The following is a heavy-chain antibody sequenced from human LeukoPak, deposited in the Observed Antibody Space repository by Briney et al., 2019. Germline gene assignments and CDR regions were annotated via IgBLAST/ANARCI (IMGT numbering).Heavy chain of an antibody. CDR1: GFTFSSYG. Sequence: GGSLRLSCAASGFTFSSYGMSWVRQAPGKGLEWVSAISGSGGSTYYADSVKGRFTISRDNAKNSLYLQMNSLRAEDTAVYYCARGWWLRLVSYYFDYWGQGTLVTVSS. D-gene: IGHD5-12*01. CDR2: ISGSGGST. J-gene: IGHJ4*02. CDR3: ARGWWLRLVSYYFDY. V-gene: IGHV3-23*01.